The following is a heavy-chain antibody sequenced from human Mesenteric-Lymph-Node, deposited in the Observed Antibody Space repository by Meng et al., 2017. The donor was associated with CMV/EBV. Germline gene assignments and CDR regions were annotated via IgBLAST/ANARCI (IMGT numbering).Heavy chain of an antibody. D-gene: IGHD6-13*01. CDR2: IKQDGSEK. J-gene: IGHJ6*02. CDR3: ARVNLEWQLVLYYYYGMDV. CDR1: GFTFSSYA. Sequence: GESLKISCAASGFTFSSYAMHWVRQAPGKGLEWVANIKQDGSEKYYVDSVKGRFTISRDNAKNSLYLQMNSLRAEDTAVYYCARVNLEWQLVLYYYYGMDVWGQGTTVTVSS. V-gene: IGHV3-7*01.